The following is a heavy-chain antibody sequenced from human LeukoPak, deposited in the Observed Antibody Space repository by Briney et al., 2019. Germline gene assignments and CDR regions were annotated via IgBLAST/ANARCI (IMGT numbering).Heavy chain of an antibody. J-gene: IGHJ6*03. D-gene: IGHD2-15*01. CDR1: GGSISSYY. CDR3: ARLPGVVVAATPHYYYYMDV. Sequence: SETLSLTCTVSGGSISSYYWSWIRQPPGKGLEWIGYIYYSGSTNYNPSLKSRVTISVDTSKNQFSLKLSSVTAADTAVYYCARLPGVVVAATPHYYYYMDVWGKGTTVTVSS. CDR2: IYYSGST. V-gene: IGHV4-59*01.